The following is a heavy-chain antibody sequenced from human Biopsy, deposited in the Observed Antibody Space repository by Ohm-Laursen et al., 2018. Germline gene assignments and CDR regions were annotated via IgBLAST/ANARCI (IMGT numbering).Heavy chain of an antibody. CDR2: DIPISNTA. J-gene: IGHJ4*02. CDR3: ATLTEDYGASPDS. V-gene: IGHV1-69*06. Sequence: SVKVSCKASGGSFSDYGLSWVRQAPGRGLEWMGRDIPISNTANYAQNFQDRLTITADRSTNTAYMELNSLRSEDTAVYFCATLTEDYGASPDSWGQGTLVIVSS. CDR1: GGSFSDYG. D-gene: IGHD4-17*01.